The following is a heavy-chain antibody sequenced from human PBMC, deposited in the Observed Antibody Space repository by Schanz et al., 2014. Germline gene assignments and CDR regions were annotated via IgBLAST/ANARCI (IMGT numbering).Heavy chain of an antibody. CDR1: GFTFSSYA. Sequence: VQLVESGGGVVQRGGSLRLSCAASGFTFSSYAMSWVRQAPGKGLEWVSAITDSGGSTYYADSVKGRFTISRDNSKNTLYLQMNSLRAEDTAVYYCAKIRYDSSGYYLPYYGMDVWGQGTTVIVSS. D-gene: IGHD3-22*01. V-gene: IGHV3-23*04. J-gene: IGHJ6*02. CDR2: ITDSGGST. CDR3: AKIRYDSSGYYLPYYGMDV.